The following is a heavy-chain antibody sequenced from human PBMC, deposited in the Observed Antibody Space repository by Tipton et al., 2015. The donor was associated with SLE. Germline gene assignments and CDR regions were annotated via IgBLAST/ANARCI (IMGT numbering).Heavy chain of an antibody. CDR2: ISDSGATT. CDR1: GFPFSGYF. Sequence: SLRLSCAASGFPFSGYFMNWVRQAPGKGLEWVSVISDSGATTYYADSVKGRFTISKDNSKNTLYLQMNSLRAEDTAIYYCAKGGRYCTGSNCYAPTWGQGTLVTVSS. D-gene: IGHD2-8*02. V-gene: IGHV3-23*01. CDR3: AKGGRYCTGSNCYAPT. J-gene: IGHJ4*02.